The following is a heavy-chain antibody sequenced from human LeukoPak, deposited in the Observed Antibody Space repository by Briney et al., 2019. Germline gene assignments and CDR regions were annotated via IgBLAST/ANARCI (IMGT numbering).Heavy chain of an antibody. CDR3: AKGLPGIAVASTKPFDY. D-gene: IGHD6-19*01. Sequence: GGSLRLSCAASGFTLRSYAMSWVREAPGKGVEWVSAISGSGGSTYYADSVKGRFTISRDNSKNTLYLQMNSLRAEDTAVYYCAKGLPGIAVASTKPFDYWGQGTLVTVSS. J-gene: IGHJ4*02. CDR2: ISGSGGST. V-gene: IGHV3-23*01. CDR1: GFTLRSYA.